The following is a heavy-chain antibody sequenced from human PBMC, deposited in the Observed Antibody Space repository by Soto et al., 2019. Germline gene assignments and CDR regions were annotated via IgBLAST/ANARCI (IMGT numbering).Heavy chain of an antibody. CDR2: IRAYSGNA. Sequence: QAQLVQSGAEVKKPGASVKVSCKASGFSFTSYGFSWVRQAPGQGLELMGWIRAYSGNAKYEGKIQDRVTMTTDTATSTVSMEVRRLRSADPAVYYCARRGSGTFYEAIDIWGQGTMVTVSS. J-gene: IGHJ3*02. D-gene: IGHD3-3*01. CDR3: ARRGSGTFYEAIDI. CDR1: GFSFTSYG. V-gene: IGHV1-18*04.